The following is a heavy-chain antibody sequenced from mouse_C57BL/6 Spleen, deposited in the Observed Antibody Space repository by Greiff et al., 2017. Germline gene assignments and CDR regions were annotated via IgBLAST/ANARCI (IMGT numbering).Heavy chain of an antibody. CDR3: ATLYYYGTIYYAMDY. CDR2: IWSGGST. CDR1: GFSLTSYG. D-gene: IGHD1-1*01. J-gene: IGHJ4*01. Sequence: QVQLQQSGPGLVQPSQSLSITCTVSGFSLTSYGVHWVRQSPGKGLEWLGVIWSGGSTDYNAAFISRLSISKDNSKSQVFFKMNSLQADDTAIYYCATLYYYGTIYYAMDYWGQGTSVTVSS. V-gene: IGHV2-2*01.